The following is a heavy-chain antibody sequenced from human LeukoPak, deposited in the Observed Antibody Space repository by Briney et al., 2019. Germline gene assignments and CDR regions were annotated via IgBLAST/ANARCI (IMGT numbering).Heavy chain of an antibody. Sequence: GGSLRLSCAASGFTFYKYGMNWVRQAPGKGLEWVSLSDTSGNNGYYADSVQGRFTISRDNSKNSLYLHMNNLRAEDTAVYYCAKGGTGTTIRYFDYWGQGALVTVSS. V-gene: IGHV3-23*05. CDR3: AKGGTGTTIRYFDY. CDR2: SDTSGNNG. D-gene: IGHD1-7*01. J-gene: IGHJ4*02. CDR1: GFTFYKYG.